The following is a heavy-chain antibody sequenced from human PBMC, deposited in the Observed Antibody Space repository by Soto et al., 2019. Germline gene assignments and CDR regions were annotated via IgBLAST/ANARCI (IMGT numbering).Heavy chain of an antibody. CDR1: GFTFSSYG. Sequence: GGSLRLSCAASGFTFSSYGMHWVRQAPGKGLEWVAVISYDGSNKYYADSVKGRFTISRDNSKNTLYLQMNSLRAEDTAVYYCAKGRIAALIFDYWGQGTLVTVSS. D-gene: IGHD6-6*01. J-gene: IGHJ4*02. CDR3: AKGRIAALIFDY. CDR2: ISYDGSNK. V-gene: IGHV3-30*18.